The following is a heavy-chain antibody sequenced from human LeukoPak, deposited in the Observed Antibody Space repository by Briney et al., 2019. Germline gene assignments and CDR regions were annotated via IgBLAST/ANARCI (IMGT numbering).Heavy chain of an antibody. Sequence: ASVKVSCKTSAYTFTGYCIYWVRQAPGQGLEWMGWISAYNGNTNYAQKLQGRVTMTTDTSTSTAYMELRSLRSDDTAVYYCARDYYDSSGYPVGGYWGQGTLVTVSS. J-gene: IGHJ4*02. CDR3: ARDYYDSSGYPVGGY. CDR1: AYTFTGYC. CDR2: ISAYNGNT. V-gene: IGHV1-18*04. D-gene: IGHD3-22*01.